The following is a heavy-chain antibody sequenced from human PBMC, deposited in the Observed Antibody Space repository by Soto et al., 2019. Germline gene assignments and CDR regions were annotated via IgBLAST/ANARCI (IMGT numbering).Heavy chain of an antibody. D-gene: IGHD3-22*01. V-gene: IGHV3-48*01. CDR1: GFTFSSYS. CDR3: AKEGSYYYDSSGYYAFDY. Sequence: GGSLRLSCAASGFTFSSYSMNWVRQAPGKGLEWVSYISSSSSTIYYADSVKGRFTISRDNAKNSLYLQMNSLRAEDTAVYYCAKEGSYYYDSSGYYAFDYWGQGTLVTVSS. J-gene: IGHJ4*02. CDR2: ISSSSSTI.